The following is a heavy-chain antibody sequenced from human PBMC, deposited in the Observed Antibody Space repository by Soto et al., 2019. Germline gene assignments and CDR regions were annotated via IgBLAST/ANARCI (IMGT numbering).Heavy chain of an antibody. Sequence: PSETLSVTCTVSGGSLNSYYWSWIRQPPGEGLEWIGYIYYSGTTNYNPSLTGRVTISRGTSKNQFSLKLSSVTAADTAVYYCARSAGWCAYWGQGMLVT. J-gene: IGHJ4*02. CDR1: GGSLNSYY. D-gene: IGHD6-19*01. V-gene: IGHV4-59*01. CDR2: IYYSGTT. CDR3: ARSAGWCAY.